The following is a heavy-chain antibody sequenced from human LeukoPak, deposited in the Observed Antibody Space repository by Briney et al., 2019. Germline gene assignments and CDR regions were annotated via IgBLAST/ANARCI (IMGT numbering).Heavy chain of an antibody. Sequence: GGSLRLSCAASGFTFSSYSMKWVRQAPGKGLEWVSSISSSSSYIYYADSVKGRFTISRDNAKNSLYLQMNSLRAEDTAVYYCARVGYYYDSSGYYHAEYYFDYWGQGTLVTVSS. J-gene: IGHJ4*02. CDR3: ARVGYYYDSSGYYHAEYYFDY. CDR1: GFTFSSYS. V-gene: IGHV3-21*01. D-gene: IGHD3-22*01. CDR2: ISSSSSYI.